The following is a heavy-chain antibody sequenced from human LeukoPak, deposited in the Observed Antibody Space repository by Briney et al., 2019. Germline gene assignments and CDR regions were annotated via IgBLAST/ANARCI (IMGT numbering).Heavy chain of an antibody. J-gene: IGHJ4*02. D-gene: IGHD2-8*02. CDR3: ARAPTALPGAADY. CDR2: IGISGDA. Sequence: PGGSLRLSCAASGFTLGSYDMHWVRQAPGKGLEWVSAIGISGDAYYPDSVKGRFTISRDNAKNSLYLQMNSLRAGDTAVYYCARAPTALPGAADYWGQGNLVTVSS. V-gene: IGHV3-13*04. CDR1: GFTLGSYD.